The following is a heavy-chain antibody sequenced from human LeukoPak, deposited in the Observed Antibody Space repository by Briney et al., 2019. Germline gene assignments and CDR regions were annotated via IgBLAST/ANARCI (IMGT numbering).Heavy chain of an antibody. CDR1: GDSVGSTGVY. J-gene: IGHJ4*02. Sequence: PSETLSLTCTVSGDSVGSTGVYWGWVRQPPGRGLEWIGSVYFTGSTYYNPSLKSRVTISVDTSKNQFSLKLSSVTAADTAVYYCARHWWGHYGSGSSFDYWGQGTLVTVSS. CDR2: VYFTGST. D-gene: IGHD3-10*01. V-gene: IGHV4-39*01. CDR3: ARHWWGHYGSGSSFDY.